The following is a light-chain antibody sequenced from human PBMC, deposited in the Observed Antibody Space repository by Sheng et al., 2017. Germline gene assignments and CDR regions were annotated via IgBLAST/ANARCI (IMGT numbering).Light chain of an antibody. V-gene: IGKV1-NL1*01. CDR2: SAS. CDR3: QQYYSTPWT. J-gene: IGKJ1*01. Sequence: DIQMTQSPSSLSASVGDRISITCRASQGIDTYLAWYQQKPGKVPKLLLYSASRLESGVPSRFSGSRSGTDYTVTISSLQPDDFATYYCQQYYSTPWTFGQGTKVEI. CDR1: QGIDTY.